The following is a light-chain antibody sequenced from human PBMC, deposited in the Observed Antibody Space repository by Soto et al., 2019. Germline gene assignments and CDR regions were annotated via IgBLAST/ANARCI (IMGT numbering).Light chain of an antibody. Sequence: EIVLTQSPGTLALSPGERATLSCRASQSVSSSYLAWYQQKPGQAPRLLIYGASSRATGIPDRFSGSGSGTDFTLTISRLEPEDYAVYYCQQYNQWPPYTFGQGTKVEIK. CDR3: QQYNQWPPYT. V-gene: IGKV3-20*01. CDR2: GAS. CDR1: QSVSSSY. J-gene: IGKJ2*01.